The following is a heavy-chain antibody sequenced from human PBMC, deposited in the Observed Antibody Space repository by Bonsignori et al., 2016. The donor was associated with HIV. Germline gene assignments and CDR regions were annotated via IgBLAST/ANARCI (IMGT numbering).Heavy chain of an antibody. CDR3: ARGGLVVVVAARWFDP. J-gene: IGHJ5*02. D-gene: IGHD2-15*01. CDR2: INPSGGST. V-gene: IGHV1-46*01. Sequence: WVRQAPGQGLEWMGIINPSGGSTSYAQNFQGRVTMTRDTSTSTVYMELSSLRSEDTAVYYCARGGLVVVVAARWFDPWGQGTLVTVSS.